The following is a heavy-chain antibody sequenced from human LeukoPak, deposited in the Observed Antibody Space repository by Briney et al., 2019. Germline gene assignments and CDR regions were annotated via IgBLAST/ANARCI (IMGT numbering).Heavy chain of an antibody. V-gene: IGHV1-18*01. J-gene: IGHJ6*02. Sequence: ASVKVSCKASGYTFTSYGISWVRQAPGQGLEWMGWISAYNGNTNYAQKLQGRVTMTTDTSTSRAYMELRSLRSDDTAVYYCARVGDSSLVGYYYYGMDVWGQGTTVTVSS. CDR1: GYTFTSYG. CDR3: ARVGDSSLVGYYYYGMDV. CDR2: ISAYNGNT. D-gene: IGHD6-19*01.